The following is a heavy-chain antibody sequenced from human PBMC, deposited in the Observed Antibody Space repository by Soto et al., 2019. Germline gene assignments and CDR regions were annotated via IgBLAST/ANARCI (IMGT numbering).Heavy chain of an antibody. Sequence: GWSLRLSCASSVFTFISYEMNWVRQAPGKGLEWVSYISSSGSTIYYADSVKGRFTISRDNAKNSLYLQMNSLRAEDTAVYYCASGVVVPAAIAYYYYGMDVWGQGTTVTVSS. D-gene: IGHD2-2*01. CDR1: VFTFISYE. CDR2: ISSSGSTI. V-gene: IGHV3-48*03. CDR3: ASGVVVPAAIAYYYYGMDV. J-gene: IGHJ6*02.